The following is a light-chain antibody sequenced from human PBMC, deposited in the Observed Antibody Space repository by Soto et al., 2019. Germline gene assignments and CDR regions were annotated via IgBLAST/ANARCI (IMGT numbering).Light chain of an antibody. J-gene: IGLJ1*01. Sequence: HSVLTQPASVSGSPGQSITISCTGTSSDVGGYNYVSWYQQHPGKAPRVMIYEVSTRPSGVSNRFSGSKSGNTASLTSSGLQAEDEADYYCSSYTSSSTLVFGTGTKVTVL. CDR2: EVS. CDR1: SSDVGGYNY. CDR3: SSYTSSSTLV. V-gene: IGLV2-14*01.